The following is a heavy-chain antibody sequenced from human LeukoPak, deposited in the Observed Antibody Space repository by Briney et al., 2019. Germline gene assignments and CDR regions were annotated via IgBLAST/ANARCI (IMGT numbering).Heavy chain of an antibody. V-gene: IGHV3-11*04. J-gene: IGHJ3*02. CDR2: ISSSGSTI. Sequence: GGSLRLSCAASGFTFSDYYMSWIRQAPGKGLEWVSYISSSGSTIYYADSVKGRFTISRDNAKNTLYLQMNSLRAEDTAVYYCAREGENYYDSSGYDAFDIWGQGTMVTVSS. CDR1: GFTFSDYY. D-gene: IGHD3-22*01. CDR3: AREGENYYDSSGYDAFDI.